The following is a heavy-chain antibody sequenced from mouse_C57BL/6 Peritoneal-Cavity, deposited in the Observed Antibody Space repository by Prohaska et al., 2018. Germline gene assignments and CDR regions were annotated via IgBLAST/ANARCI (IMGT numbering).Heavy chain of an antibody. J-gene: IGHJ1*03. CDR3: ARETTVVAWYFDV. V-gene: IGHV5-4*01. CDR1: GFTFSSYA. D-gene: IGHD1-1*01. CDR2: ISDGGSYT. Sequence: EVQLVESGGGLVKPGGSLKLSCAASGFTFSSYAMSWVRQTPEKSLEWVATISDGGSYTYYPDNVKGRFTISRDNAKNNLYLQMSHLKSEDTAMYYCARETTVVAWYFDVWGTGTTVTVSS.